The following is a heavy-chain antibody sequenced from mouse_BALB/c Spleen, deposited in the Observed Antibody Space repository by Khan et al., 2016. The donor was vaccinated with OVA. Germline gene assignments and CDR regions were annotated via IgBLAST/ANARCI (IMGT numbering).Heavy chain of an antibody. CDR3: ARDYWFGY. Sequence: EVELVESGGGSVKPGGSLKVSCAASGFTFSNYAMSWVRQTTEKRLERVASISSGGSTYYPDSVKGRFTISRDNARNILYLQMSSLRSEDTAMYYCARDYWFGYWGQGTLVTVS. V-gene: IGHV5-6-5*01. CDR1: GFTFSNYA. J-gene: IGHJ3*01. CDR2: ISSGGST.